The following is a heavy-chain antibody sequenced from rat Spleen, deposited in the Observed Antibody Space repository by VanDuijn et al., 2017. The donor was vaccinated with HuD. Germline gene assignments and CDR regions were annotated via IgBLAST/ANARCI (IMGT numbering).Heavy chain of an antibody. CDR3: TRESLPGFNSHWFLS. Sequence: QVQLKESGPGLVQPSRTLSLTCTVSGFSLTSYGVSWVRRPPGKGLEWIAAISTGGNTYYNSALSSRLSISRDTSKSQVFLKVDSLQTEDTATYFCTRESLPGFNSHWFLSWGQGTLVTVSS. CDR2: ISTGGNT. J-gene: IGHJ3*01. D-gene: IGHD1-4*01. CDR1: GFSLTSYG. V-gene: IGHV2S8*01.